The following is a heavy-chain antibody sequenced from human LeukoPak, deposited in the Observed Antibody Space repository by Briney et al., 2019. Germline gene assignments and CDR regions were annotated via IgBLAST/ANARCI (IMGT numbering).Heavy chain of an antibody. CDR1: EYTLTELS. V-gene: IGHV1-24*01. CDR3: ATAFRNYDFWSGPGFDY. Sequence: ASVKVSCKVSEYTLTELSMHWVRQAPGKGLEWVGGFDLEDGETVYAQKFQGRVTMTEDTSSDTAYMDLSSLRSEDTAVYYCATAFRNYDFWSGPGFDYWGQGTLVTVSS. D-gene: IGHD3-3*01. J-gene: IGHJ4*02. CDR2: FDLEDGET.